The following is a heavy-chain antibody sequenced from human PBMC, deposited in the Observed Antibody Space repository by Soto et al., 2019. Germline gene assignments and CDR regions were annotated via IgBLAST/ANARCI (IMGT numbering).Heavy chain of an antibody. V-gene: IGHV4-39*07. Sequence: SETLSLTYTGSCGSISTSSYHWAWIRQPPGKGLEWIGYMYHSGSTYYNPSLKSRVTISIDRSKNQFSLKLTSVTAADTAVYYCARDKITGLFDYWGQGTLVT. J-gene: IGHJ4*02. CDR1: CGSISTSSYH. D-gene: IGHD2-8*02. CDR2: MYHSGST. CDR3: ARDKITGLFDY.